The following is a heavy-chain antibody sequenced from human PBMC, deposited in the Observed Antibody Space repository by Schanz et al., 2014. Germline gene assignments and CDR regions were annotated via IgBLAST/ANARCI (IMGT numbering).Heavy chain of an antibody. J-gene: IGHJ3*02. V-gene: IGHV3-15*07. CDR3: GTDPMIVVPITSVTEDDDAFDI. Sequence: EVQLVESGGGLVKPGGSLRLSCVVSGFNFGDAWMNWVRQGPGKGLEWVGRIKSQTDGGTTDYAAAVTGRFTISRDDSKSTLYLQMNSLKTEDTAVYYCGTDPMIVVPITSVTEDDDAFDIWGQGTTVTVSS. CDR1: GFNFGDAW. CDR2: IKSQTDGGTT. D-gene: IGHD3-22*01.